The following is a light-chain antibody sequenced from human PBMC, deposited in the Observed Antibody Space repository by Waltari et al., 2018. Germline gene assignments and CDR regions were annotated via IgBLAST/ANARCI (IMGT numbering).Light chain of an antibody. CDR2: GNN. V-gene: IGLV1-40*01. CDR1: SSNIGAGQD. J-gene: IGLJ3*02. CDR3: QSFDSNVRGGVV. Sequence: QSILTQPTSVSGAPGQRVTIPCTGSSSNIGAGQDVHWYQAFPGTAPKLLIYGNNNRPSGVPDRFSGSKSGSSASLAINGLQAEDEADYYCQSFDSNVRGGVVFGGGTKVTVL.